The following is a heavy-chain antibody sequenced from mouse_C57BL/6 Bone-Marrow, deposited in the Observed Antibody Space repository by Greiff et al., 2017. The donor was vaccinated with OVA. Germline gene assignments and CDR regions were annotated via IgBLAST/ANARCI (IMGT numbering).Heavy chain of an antibody. CDR3: ARRVGNYFDY. V-gene: IGHV1-47*01. D-gene: IGHD2-1*01. Sequence: QVQLQQSGAELAKPGASVKMSCKASGYTFTTYTIEWMKQNPGKSLEWIGYFHPYNDDTKYNEKFKGKATLTVEKSSSTVYLELSRLTADDSAVYDGARRVGNYFDYWGQGTLVTVSA. CDR2: FHPYNDDT. J-gene: IGHJ3*01. CDR1: GYTFTTYT.